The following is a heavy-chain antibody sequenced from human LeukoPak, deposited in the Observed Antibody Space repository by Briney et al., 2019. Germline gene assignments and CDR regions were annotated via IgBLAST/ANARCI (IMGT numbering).Heavy chain of an antibody. J-gene: IGHJ5*02. CDR2: IYDSGST. CDR1: GGSISSGGYY. V-gene: IGHV4-31*03. Sequence: SETLSLTCTVSGGSISSGGYYWSRIRQHPGKGLEWIGYIYDSGSTYYNPSLKSRVTTSVDTSKNQFSLKLSSVTAADTAVYYCASSPRGYSYGYKWFDPWGQGTLVTVSS. D-gene: IGHD5-18*01. CDR3: ASSPRGYSYGYKWFDP.